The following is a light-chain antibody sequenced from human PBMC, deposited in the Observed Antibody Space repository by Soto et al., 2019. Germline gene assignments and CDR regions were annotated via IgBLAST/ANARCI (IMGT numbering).Light chain of an antibody. CDR2: GST. Sequence: EIVMTQSPATLSVSPGERATLSCRASQSVRSNLACYQQKPGQAPRLLIYGSTSRATCIPDRFRGSGSGTDFTLTISRLEPEDFAVYYCQQYGSSLITFGQGTRLEIK. V-gene: IGKV3-20*01. J-gene: IGKJ5*01. CDR3: QQYGSSLIT. CDR1: QSVRSN.